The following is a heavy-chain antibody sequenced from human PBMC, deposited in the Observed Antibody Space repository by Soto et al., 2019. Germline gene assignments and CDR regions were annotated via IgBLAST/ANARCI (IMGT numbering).Heavy chain of an antibody. V-gene: IGHV3-30*18. D-gene: IGHD5-12*01. CDR3: GKDGSGYYRAYFFDF. J-gene: IGHJ4*02. CDR1: GFTFSHYG. CDR2: ISYDGSDK. Sequence: QVQLVESGGGVVQPGRSLRLSCATSGFTFSHYGIHWVRQAPGKGLERVAVISYDGSDKYYADCVKGRFTIYRDNSKNTLYLQMNSLRAEDTAVYYCGKDGSGYYRAYFFDFWGQGTLVTVSS.